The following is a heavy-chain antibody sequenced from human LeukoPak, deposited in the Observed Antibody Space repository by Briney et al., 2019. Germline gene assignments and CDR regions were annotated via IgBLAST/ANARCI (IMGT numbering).Heavy chain of an antibody. CDR2: IKSDGSST. CDR1: GFTFSSYW. D-gene: IGHD6-19*01. V-gene: IGHV3-74*01. J-gene: IGHJ4*02. Sequence: GGSLRLSCAASGFTFSSYWMHWVRQAPGKGLVWVSRIKSDGSSTSYADSVKGRFTISRDNAKNTLYLQMNSLRAEDTAVYYCARRGASSGGLDYWGQGTLVTVSS. CDR3: ARRGASSGGLDY.